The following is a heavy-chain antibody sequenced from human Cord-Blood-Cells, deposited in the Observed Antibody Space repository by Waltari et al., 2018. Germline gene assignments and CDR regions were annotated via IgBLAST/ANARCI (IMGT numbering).Heavy chain of an antibody. D-gene: IGHD1-26*01. V-gene: IGHV4-34*01. CDR2: INHSGST. CDR1: GGSFSGYY. J-gene: IGHJ4*02. Sequence: QVQLQQWGAGLLKPSATLSLTCAVYGGSFSGYYWSWIRHPPGKGLEWIGEINHSGSTNYNPSLKSRVTISADTSKNQFSLKLSSVTAADTAVYYCARGAPGVGAPFDYWGQGTLVTVSS. CDR3: ARGAPGVGAPFDY.